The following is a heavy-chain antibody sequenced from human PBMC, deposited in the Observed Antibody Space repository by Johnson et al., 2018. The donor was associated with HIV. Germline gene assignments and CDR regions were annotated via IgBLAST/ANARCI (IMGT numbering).Heavy chain of an antibody. CDR3: ARVAAGSSAYYRDAFDM. J-gene: IGHJ3*02. D-gene: IGHD3-22*01. CDR1: GFTFSNYD. V-gene: IGHV3-13*01. Sequence: VQLVESGGGLVQPGGSLRLSCAASGFTFSNYDMHWVRQVTGKGLEWVSAIGSAGDTHYADSVKGRFTIYRENAENSLYLQMDTLRAGDTAVYFCARVAAGSSAYYRDAFDMWGQGTLVTVSS. CDR2: IGSAGDT.